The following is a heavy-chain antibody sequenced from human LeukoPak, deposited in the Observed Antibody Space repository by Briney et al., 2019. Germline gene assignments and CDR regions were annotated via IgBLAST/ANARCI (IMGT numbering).Heavy chain of an antibody. D-gene: IGHD2-2*01. CDR1: GFTFSSYS. CDR2: ISSSSSYI. CDR3: ARDEGIVVVPAASRAFDI. V-gene: IGHV3-21*01. Sequence: GGSLRLSCAASGFTFSSYSMNWVRQAPGKGLEWVSSISSSSSYIYYADSVKGRFTISRDNAKNSLYLQMNSLRAEDTAVYYCARDEGIVVVPAASRAFDIWGQGTMVTVPS. J-gene: IGHJ3*02.